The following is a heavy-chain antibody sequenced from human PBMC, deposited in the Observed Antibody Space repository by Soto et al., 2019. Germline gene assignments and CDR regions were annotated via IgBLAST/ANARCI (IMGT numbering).Heavy chain of an antibody. J-gene: IGHJ4*02. CDR2: IYYSGST. V-gene: IGHV4-39*01. CDR1: GGSISSSSYY. CDR3: ASPHYYDSSGYFY. Sequence: SETLSLTCTVSGGSISSSSYYWGWIRQPPGKGLEWIGSIYYSGSTYYNPSLKSRVTISVDTSKNQFSLKLSSVTAADTVVYYCASPHYYDSSGYFYWGQGTLVTVSS. D-gene: IGHD3-22*01.